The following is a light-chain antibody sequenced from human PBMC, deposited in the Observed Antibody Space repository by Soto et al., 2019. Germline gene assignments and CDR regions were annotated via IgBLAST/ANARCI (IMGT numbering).Light chain of an antibody. CDR1: QSISSY. CDR2: AAS. CDR3: QQSYSIPPT. J-gene: IGKJ3*01. V-gene: IGKV1-39*01. Sequence: DIQMTQSPSSLSASVGDRVTITCRASQSISSYLNWYRQKPGKAPELLIYAASSLQSAVSSRFSGSGSGTDFTLTISSLQPEDFATYYCQQSYSIPPTFGPGTKVDI.